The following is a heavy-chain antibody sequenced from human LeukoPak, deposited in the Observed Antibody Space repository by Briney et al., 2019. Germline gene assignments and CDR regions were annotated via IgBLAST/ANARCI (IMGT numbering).Heavy chain of an antibody. Sequence: PGRSLRLSCAASGFTFKNFGIHWVRQAPGKGLEWVAVISYDGSKKYYADSVKGRFTISRDSSKNTLHLQMNSLRAEDTAVYFCAKDPAAVAGTANYFHHWGQGTLVTVSS. CDR1: GFTFKNFG. CDR3: AKDPAAVAGTANYFHH. D-gene: IGHD6-19*01. J-gene: IGHJ1*01. CDR2: ISYDGSKK. V-gene: IGHV3-30*18.